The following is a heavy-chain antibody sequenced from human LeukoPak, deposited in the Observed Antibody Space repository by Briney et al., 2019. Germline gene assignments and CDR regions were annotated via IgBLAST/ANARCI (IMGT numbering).Heavy chain of an antibody. D-gene: IGHD3-10*01. CDR1: GFTFSSYA. CDR3: AKDGDGSGSYFDY. CDR2: ISYDGSNK. V-gene: IGHV3-30*18. J-gene: IGHJ4*02. Sequence: PGGSLRLSCAASGFTFSSYAMSWVRQAPGKGLEWVAVISYDGSNKYYADSVKGRFTISRDNSKNTLYLQMNSLRAEDTAVYYCAKDGDGSGSYFDYWGQGTLVTVSS.